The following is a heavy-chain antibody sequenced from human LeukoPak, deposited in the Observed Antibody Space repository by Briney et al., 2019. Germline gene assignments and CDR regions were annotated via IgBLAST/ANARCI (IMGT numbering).Heavy chain of an antibody. V-gene: IGHV4-39*07. CDR1: GGSLSSYY. D-gene: IGHD3-22*01. Sequence: SETLSLTCTVSGGSLSSYYWGWIRQPPGKGLEWIGSIYYSGSTYYNPSLKSRVTISVDTSKNQFSLKLSSVTAADTAVYYCARGSANSSGAFDIWGQGTMVTVSS. J-gene: IGHJ3*02. CDR3: ARGSANSSGAFDI. CDR2: IYYSGST.